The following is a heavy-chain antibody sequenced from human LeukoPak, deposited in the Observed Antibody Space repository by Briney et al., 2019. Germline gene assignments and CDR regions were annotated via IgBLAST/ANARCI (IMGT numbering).Heavy chain of an antibody. J-gene: IGHJ4*02. CDR2: ISYTEGT. CDR3: ARIRCGHSGSLCYNH. V-gene: IGHV4-34*01. D-gene: IGHD2-21*01. Sequence: SETLSVTCGVFVVSIIDYYWSWIRQSPGRGREGIGEISYTEGTRYNPSLESRVTMSVGTSETQLSLKLIFVTAADTAVYYCARIRCGHSGSLCYNHWGLGTLVTVPS. CDR1: VVSIIDYY.